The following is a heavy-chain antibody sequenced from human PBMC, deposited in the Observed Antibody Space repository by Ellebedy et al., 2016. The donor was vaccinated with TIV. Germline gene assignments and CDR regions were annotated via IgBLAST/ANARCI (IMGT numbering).Heavy chain of an antibody. CDR2: IRSSTNSI. CDR1: GFTFSTYS. V-gene: IGHV3-48*01. CDR3: YSGGY. Sequence: GESLKISXAASGFTFSTYSMNWVRQAPGKGLEWVAFIRSSTNSISYADSVKGRFTISRDDAENSLYLQMNSLRAEDTAVYYCYSGGYWGQGTLVTVSS. J-gene: IGHJ4*02. D-gene: IGHD2-15*01.